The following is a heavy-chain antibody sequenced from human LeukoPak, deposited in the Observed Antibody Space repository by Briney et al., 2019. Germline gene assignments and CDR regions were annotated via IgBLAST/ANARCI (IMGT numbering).Heavy chain of an antibody. J-gene: IGHJ4*02. V-gene: IGHV3-64D*06. D-gene: IGHD6-13*01. CDR3: VKDLYKGDTSSWYYFDY. Sequence: GGSLRLSCSASGFTFSNCAMHWVRQAPGKGPEYVSVISSYGDKTYYADSVKGRFTISRDNSKDTVSLQMSSLRAEDTAVYYCVKDLYKGDTSSWYYFDYWGQGTLVTVSS. CDR1: GFTFSNCA. CDR2: ISSYGDKT.